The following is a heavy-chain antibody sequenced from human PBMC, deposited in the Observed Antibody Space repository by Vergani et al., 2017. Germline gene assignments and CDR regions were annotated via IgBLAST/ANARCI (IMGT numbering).Heavy chain of an antibody. CDR3: ARVYCSSTSCYGVSKGYYYYYGMDV. D-gene: IGHD2-2*01. V-gene: IGHV1-24*01. J-gene: IGHJ6*02. Sequence: QVQLVQSGAEVKKPGASVKVSCKVSGYTLTELSMHWVRQAPGKGLEWMGGFDPEDGETIYAQKFQGRVTMTRDTSISTAHMELSRLRSDDTAVYYCARVYCSSTSCYGVSKGYYYYYGMDVWGQGTTVTVSS. CDR1: GYTLTELS. CDR2: FDPEDGET.